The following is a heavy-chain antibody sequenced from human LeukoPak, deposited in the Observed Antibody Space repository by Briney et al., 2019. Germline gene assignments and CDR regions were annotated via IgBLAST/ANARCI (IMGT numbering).Heavy chain of an antibody. Sequence: ASVKVSCKASGYTFTSYYMHWVRQAPGQGLEWMGIINPSNDSTRYAQKFQGRVTMTKDTSTNTVYMHLSSLSSDDTAVYYCARAYYESSAYRHAVYFDYWGQGTLVTVSS. V-gene: IGHV1-46*01. CDR1: GYTFTSYY. J-gene: IGHJ4*02. CDR2: INPSNDST. D-gene: IGHD3-22*01. CDR3: ARAYYESSAYRHAVYFDY.